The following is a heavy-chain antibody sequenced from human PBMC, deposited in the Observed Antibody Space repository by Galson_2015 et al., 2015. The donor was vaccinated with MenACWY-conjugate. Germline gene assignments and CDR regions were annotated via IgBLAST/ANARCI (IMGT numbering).Heavy chain of an antibody. Sequence: TLSLTCTVSGASISSYSWAWIRQSPGNTLDWIGYISYSGTTDYNPSFKSRVTISVDSSENQFSLKLNSVTASDTAVYYCARGRGSYYGLLDYWGQGTLVAVSS. CDR2: ISYSGTT. J-gene: IGHJ4*02. V-gene: IGHV4-59*01. CDR1: GASISSYS. CDR3: ARGRGSYYGLLDY. D-gene: IGHD3-16*01.